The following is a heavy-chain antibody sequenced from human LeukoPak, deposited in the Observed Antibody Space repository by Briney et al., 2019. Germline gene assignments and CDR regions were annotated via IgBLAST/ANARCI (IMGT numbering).Heavy chain of an antibody. J-gene: IGHJ4*02. CDR1: GFTFSSYS. D-gene: IGHD1-26*01. CDR3: AKGDSYGGYIGHDY. V-gene: IGHV3-21*01. Sequence: GGSLRLSCAASGFTFSSYSMNWVRQAPGKGLEWVSSISSSSSYIYYADSVKGRFTISRDNAENSLYLQMNSLRVEDTAVYYCAKGDSYGGYIGHDYWGQGSLATVSS. CDR2: ISSSSSYI.